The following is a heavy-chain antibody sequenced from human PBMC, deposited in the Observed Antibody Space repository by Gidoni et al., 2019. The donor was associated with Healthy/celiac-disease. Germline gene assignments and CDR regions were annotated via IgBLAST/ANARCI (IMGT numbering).Heavy chain of an antibody. CDR1: GYSFTSYW. CDR3: ARQGYDVWGSYRYTGGSPPDY. CDR2: IYPGDADT. Sequence: EVQLVQSGAEVKKPEESLKISCKGSGYSFTSYWIGWVRQMPGKGLEWMGIIYPGDADTRYSPSFQGQVTISADKSISTAYLQWSSLKASDTAMYYCARQGYDVWGSYRYTGGSPPDYWGQGTLVTVSS. V-gene: IGHV5-51*01. D-gene: IGHD3-16*02. J-gene: IGHJ4*02.